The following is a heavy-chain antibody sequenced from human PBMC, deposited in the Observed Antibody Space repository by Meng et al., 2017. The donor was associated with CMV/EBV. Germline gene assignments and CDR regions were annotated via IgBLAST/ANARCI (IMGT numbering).Heavy chain of an antibody. Sequence: EGELGEAWVGFVQPGGSLVLSCAASGFTVSSNYMSWVRQAPGKGVEWVSVIYSGGSTYYADSVKGRFTISRDNSKNTLYLQMNSLRAEDTAVYYCARDHSGPLSHWGQGTLVTVSS. D-gene: IGHD1-1*01. CDR2: IYSGGST. CDR3: ARDHSGPLSH. V-gene: IGHV3-66*01. CDR1: GFTVSSNY. J-gene: IGHJ4*02.